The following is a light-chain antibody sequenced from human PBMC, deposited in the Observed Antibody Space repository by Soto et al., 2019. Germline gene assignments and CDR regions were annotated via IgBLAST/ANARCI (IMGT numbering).Light chain of an antibody. CDR2: DVT. J-gene: IGLJ2*01. Sequence: QSALTQPASVSGSPGQSITISCTGTSSDVGGYNFVSWYQQHPGKAPKLIIYDVTNRPSGVSDRFSGSKSGNMASLTISGLQDEDEADYYCSSYASGTTRVFGGGTKLTVL. CDR3: SSYASGTTRV. V-gene: IGLV2-14*03. CDR1: SSDVGGYNF.